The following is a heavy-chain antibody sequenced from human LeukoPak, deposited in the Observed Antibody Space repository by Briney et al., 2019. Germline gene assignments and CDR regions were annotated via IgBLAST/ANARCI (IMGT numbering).Heavy chain of an antibody. CDR1: GGSISSSSYY. J-gene: IGHJ6*02. CDR2: IYYSGST. Sequence: KSSETLSLTCAVSGGSISSSSYYWGWIRQPPGKGLEWIGSIYYSGSTYYNPSLKSRVTISVDTSKNQFSLKLSSVTAADTAVYYCAREKVRYSANVYYYYGMDVWGQGTTVTVSS. V-gene: IGHV4-39*07. CDR3: AREKVRYSANVYYYYGMDV. D-gene: IGHD5-12*01.